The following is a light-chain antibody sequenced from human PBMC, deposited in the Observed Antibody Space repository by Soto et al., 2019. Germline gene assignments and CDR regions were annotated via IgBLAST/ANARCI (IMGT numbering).Light chain of an antibody. CDR3: QQYGGAQYT. J-gene: IGKJ2*01. CDR2: GAS. Sequence: EIVLTQSPGTLSLSPGERATLSCRASQSVSSSYVAWYQQRPGQAPRLLIHGASSRATAIPDRFSGSGSGKDFTLTISSLEPEDLAVNYCQQYGGAQYTFGQGTKLEIK. CDR1: QSVSSSY. V-gene: IGKV3-20*01.